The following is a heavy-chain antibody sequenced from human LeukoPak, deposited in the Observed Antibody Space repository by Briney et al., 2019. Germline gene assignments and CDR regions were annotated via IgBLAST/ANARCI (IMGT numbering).Heavy chain of an antibody. V-gene: IGHV3-48*03. D-gene: IGHD1-26*01. CDR2: ISSSGSTI. J-gene: IGHJ4*02. CDR3: ARVPRYSGSQNSPDDY. Sequence: GGSLRLSCAASGFTFSSYEMNWVRQAPGKGLEWVSYISSSGSTIYYADSVKGRFTISRDNAKNSLYLQMNSLRAEDTAVYYCARVPRYSGSQNSPDDYWGQGTLVTVSS. CDR1: GFTFSSYE.